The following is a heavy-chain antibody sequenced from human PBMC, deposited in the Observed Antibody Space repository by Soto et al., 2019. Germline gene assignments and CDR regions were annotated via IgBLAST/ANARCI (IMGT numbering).Heavy chain of an antibody. CDR1: GYTFTSYG. D-gene: IGHD6-13*01. CDR2: ISAYNGNT. CDR3: ARTGSSWYYFDY. V-gene: IGHV1-18*01. J-gene: IGHJ4*02. Sequence: ASVKVSCKASGYTFTSYGISWVRQAPGQGLEWMGWISAYNGNTNYAQKLQGRVTMTTDTSTSTAYVELRSLRSDDTAVYYCARTGSSWYYFDYWGQGTLVTVSS.